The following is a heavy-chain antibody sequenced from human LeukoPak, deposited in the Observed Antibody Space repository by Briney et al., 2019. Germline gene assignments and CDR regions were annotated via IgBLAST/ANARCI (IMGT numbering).Heavy chain of an antibody. CDR1: GYSFTDYY. Sequence: GASVRVSCKASGYSFTDYYLHWVRQAPGQGLEWMGWMKPESGKTGTAQRFQGRVTLTRDTSTSTAYMEVTRLTSDDTAIYYCARDENPTVFDYWGQGTLVTVSS. CDR3: ARDENPTVFDY. V-gene: IGHV1-2*02. CDR2: MKPESGKT. J-gene: IGHJ4*01.